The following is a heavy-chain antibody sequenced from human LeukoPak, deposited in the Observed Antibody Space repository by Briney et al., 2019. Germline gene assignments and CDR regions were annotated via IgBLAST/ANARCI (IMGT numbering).Heavy chain of an antibody. J-gene: IGHJ4*02. D-gene: IGHD3-22*01. Sequence: SQTLSLTCTVSGGSISSGGYYWSWIRQPPGKGLEWIGYIYHSGSTYYNPSLKSRVTISVDRSKNQFSLKLSSVTAADTAVYYCASLSGLSYYDSSGYSPFDYWGQGTLVTVSS. CDR2: IYHSGST. V-gene: IGHV4-30-2*01. CDR3: ASLSGLSYYDSSGYSPFDY. CDR1: GGSISSGGYY.